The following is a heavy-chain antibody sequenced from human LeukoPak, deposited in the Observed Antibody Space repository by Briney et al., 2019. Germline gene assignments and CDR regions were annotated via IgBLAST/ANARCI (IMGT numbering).Heavy chain of an antibody. CDR1: GFSFDDYA. D-gene: IGHD2-21*02. V-gene: IGHV3-9*01. Sequence: PGKSLRLSCVASGFSFDDYAMHWVRQVPGKGLEWVSGITYHSGTICYADSVKGRFTTSRDNAKNSLYLQMNSLRAEDTAVYYCARDSAYCGGDCYFFDYWGQGTLVTVSS. CDR2: ITYHSGTI. J-gene: IGHJ4*02. CDR3: ARDSAYCGGDCYFFDY.